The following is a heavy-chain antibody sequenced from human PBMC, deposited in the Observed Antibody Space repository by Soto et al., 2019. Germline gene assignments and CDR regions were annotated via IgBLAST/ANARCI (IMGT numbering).Heavy chain of an antibody. CDR3: ARGQILRYFDWLFQSPDF. D-gene: IGHD3-9*01. CDR1: WENIISFG. CDR2: MNPNSGNT. J-gene: IGHJ4*02. V-gene: IGHV1-8*01. Sequence: ASVKVSWKAFWENIISFGIHRVRKDTGQGLEWMGWMNPNSGNTGYAQKFQGRVTMTRNTSISTAYMELSSLRSEDTAVYYCARGQILRYFDWLFQSPDFWGQGTLVTVSS.